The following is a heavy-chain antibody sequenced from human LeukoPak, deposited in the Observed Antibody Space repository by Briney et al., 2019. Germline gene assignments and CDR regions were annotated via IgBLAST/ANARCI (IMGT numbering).Heavy chain of an antibody. CDR1: GGSISSSSYY. V-gene: IGHV4-39*01. CDR3: ARLRYYYDSSGYYADY. Sequence: PSETLSLTCTVSGGSISSSSYYWGWIRQPPGKGLEWFGSIYYSGSTYYNPSLKSRVTISVDTSKNQFSLKLSSVTAADTAVYYCARLRYYYDSSGYYADYWGQGTLVTVSS. J-gene: IGHJ4*02. CDR2: IYYSGST. D-gene: IGHD3-22*01.